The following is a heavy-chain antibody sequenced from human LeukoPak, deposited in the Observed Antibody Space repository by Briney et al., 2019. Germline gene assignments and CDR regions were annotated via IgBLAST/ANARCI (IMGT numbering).Heavy chain of an antibody. CDR1: GFTFTSYV. V-gene: IGHV3-33*01. Sequence: PGGSLRPSCAPSGFTFTSYVMHWGRQAPRKGLECAVFIWYDGSNKYYAESVMSRFTISRDNSKNTLYLQMNSLRAEDSAVYYCARNRGFIVVVPAALDFWGQGTLVTVSS. CDR2: IWYDGSNK. CDR3: ARNRGFIVVVPAALDF. D-gene: IGHD2-2*01. J-gene: IGHJ4*02.